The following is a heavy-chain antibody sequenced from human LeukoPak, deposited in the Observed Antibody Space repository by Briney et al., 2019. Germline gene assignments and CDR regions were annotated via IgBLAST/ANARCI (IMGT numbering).Heavy chain of an antibody. V-gene: IGHV4-30-2*01. D-gene: IGHD3-10*01. Sequence: SETLSLTCTVSGGSISSGGYFWSWIRQPPGKGLEWIAYIYHSGSTYYNLSLRSRVTISVDGSKNQFSLKVTSVTAADTAVYYCARVAYGDESWFDPWGQGTLVTVSS. CDR3: ARVAYGDESWFDP. CDR1: GGSISSGGYF. J-gene: IGHJ5*02. CDR2: IYHSGST.